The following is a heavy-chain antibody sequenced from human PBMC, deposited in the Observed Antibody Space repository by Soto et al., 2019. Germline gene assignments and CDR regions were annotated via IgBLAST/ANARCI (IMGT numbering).Heavy chain of an antibody. J-gene: IGHJ4*02. V-gene: IGHV3-21*01. CDR1: GFTFSSYS. CDR3: ARLPSKIHGFDY. Sequence: GGSLRLSCAASGFTFSSYSMNWVRQAPGKGLEWVSSISSSSSYIYYADSVKGRVTISVDTSKNQFSLKLSSVTAADTAVYYCARLPSKIHGFDYWGQGTLVTVSS. D-gene: IGHD4-17*01. CDR2: ISSSSSYI.